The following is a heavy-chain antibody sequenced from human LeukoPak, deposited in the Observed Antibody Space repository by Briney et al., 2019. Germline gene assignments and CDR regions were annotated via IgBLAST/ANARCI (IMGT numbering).Heavy chain of an antibody. V-gene: IGHV3-23*01. Sequence: GGSLRLSCAASGFTFSSYAMSWVRQAPGKGLEWVSAISGSGGSTYYADPVKGRFTISRDNPKNTLYLQMNSLRAEDTAVYYCAKDSLWYYDSSGYYPEYFQHWGQGTLVTVSS. CDR2: ISGSGGST. J-gene: IGHJ1*01. CDR3: AKDSLWYYDSSGYYPEYFQH. CDR1: GFTFSSYA. D-gene: IGHD3-22*01.